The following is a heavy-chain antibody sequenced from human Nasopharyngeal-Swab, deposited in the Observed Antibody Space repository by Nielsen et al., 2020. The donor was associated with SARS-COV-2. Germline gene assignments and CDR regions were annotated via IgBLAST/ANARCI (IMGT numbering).Heavy chain of an antibody. CDR3: TRELDGAFHI. D-gene: IGHD3-3*02. Sequence: GESLKIPCAASGFTLSNAWMNWVRQAPGKGLEWVGLIKSDSDGGTIDYAAPVKGPFTISRDDSENTLHLQMNSLKTEDAAVYYCTRELDGAFHIWGQGTMVAVSS. CDR1: GFTLSNAW. CDR2: IKSDSDGGTI. J-gene: IGHJ3*02. V-gene: IGHV3-15*01.